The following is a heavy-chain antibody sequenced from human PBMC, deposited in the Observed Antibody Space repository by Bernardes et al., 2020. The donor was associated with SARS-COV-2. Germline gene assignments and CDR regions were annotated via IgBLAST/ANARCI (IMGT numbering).Heavy chain of an antibody. CDR2: ISSSSNYI. V-gene: IGHV3-21*01. D-gene: IGHD2-21*02. CDR3: ASASSCGGDCYDAFDI. J-gene: IGHJ3*02. CDR1: GFTFSSYS. Sequence: GGSLRLSCAASGFTFSSYSMNWVRQAPGKGLEWVSSISSSSNYIYYADSVKGRFTISRDNVKKSLYLQMNSLRAEDTAVYYCASASSCGGDCYDAFDIWGQGTMVTVSS.